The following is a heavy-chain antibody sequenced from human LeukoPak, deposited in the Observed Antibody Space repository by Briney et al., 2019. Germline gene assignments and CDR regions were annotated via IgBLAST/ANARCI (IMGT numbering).Heavy chain of an antibody. D-gene: IGHD3-10*01. CDR2: ISYDGSNK. CDR1: GFTFSSYG. J-gene: IGHJ6*04. V-gene: IGHV3-30*18. Sequence: GGSLRLSCAASGFTFSSYGMHWVRQAPGKGLEWVAVISYDGSNKYYADSVKGRFTISRDNSKNTLYLQMNSLRAEDTAVYYCAKVGRFGELSYYYYGMGVWGKGTTVTVSS. CDR3: AKVGRFGELSYYYYGMGV.